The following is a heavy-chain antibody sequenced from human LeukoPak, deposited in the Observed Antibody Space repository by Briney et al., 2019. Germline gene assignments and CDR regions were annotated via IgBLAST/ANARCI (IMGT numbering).Heavy chain of an antibody. D-gene: IGHD6-6*01. Sequence: ASVKVSCKASGYTFTSYYIHWVRQAPGQGLEWMGIINPSGGSTSYAQKFQGRVTMTRDTSTSTVYMDLSSLRSKDTAVYYCVREGSSSNWFDPWGQGTLVTVSS. CDR1: GYTFTSYY. V-gene: IGHV1-46*01. J-gene: IGHJ5*02. CDR3: VREGSSSNWFDP. CDR2: INPSGGST.